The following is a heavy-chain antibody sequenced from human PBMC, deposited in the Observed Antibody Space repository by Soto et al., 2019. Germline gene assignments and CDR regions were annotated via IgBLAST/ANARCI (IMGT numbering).Heavy chain of an antibody. D-gene: IGHD3-3*01. CDR2: IYYSGST. CDR3: ARDAGADDFWSGYYANWFDP. V-gene: IGHV4-59*01. CDR1: GGSISSYY. J-gene: IGHJ5*02. Sequence: SETLSLTCTVSGGSISSYYWSWIRQPPGKGLEWIGYIYYSGSTNYNPSLKSRVTISVDTSKNQFSLKLSSVTAADTAVYYCARDAGADDFWSGYYANWFDPWGQGTLVTVSS.